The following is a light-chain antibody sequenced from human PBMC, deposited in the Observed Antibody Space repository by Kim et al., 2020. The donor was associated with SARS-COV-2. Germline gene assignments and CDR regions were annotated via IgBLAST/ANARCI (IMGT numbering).Light chain of an antibody. Sequence: DIQMTQSPSTLSASIGDRVTITCRASQSISSWLAWYQQKPCKAPKLLIYDASTLEGGVPSRFSGSGSGTEFTLTISSLQPDDFATYYCQQYNRPATWTFGQGTKVDIK. J-gene: IGKJ1*01. CDR1: QSISSW. CDR3: QQYNRPATWT. CDR2: DAS. V-gene: IGKV1-5*01.